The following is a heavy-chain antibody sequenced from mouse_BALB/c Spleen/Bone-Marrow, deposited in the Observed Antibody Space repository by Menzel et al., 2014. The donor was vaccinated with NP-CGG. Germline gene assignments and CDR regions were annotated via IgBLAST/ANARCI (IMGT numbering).Heavy chain of an antibody. D-gene: IGHD5-1*01. J-gene: IGHJ4*01. CDR1: GYTFTSYY. V-gene: IGHV1S81*02. CDR3: TRLPH. Sequence: QVQLKQSGAELVKPGASVKLSCKASGYTFTSYYMYWVKQRPGQGLEWIGEINPSNGGTNFNEKFKSRATLTVDKSSSTAYMQLSSPTSEDSAVYYCTRLPHWGQGTSVTVSS. CDR2: INPSNGGT.